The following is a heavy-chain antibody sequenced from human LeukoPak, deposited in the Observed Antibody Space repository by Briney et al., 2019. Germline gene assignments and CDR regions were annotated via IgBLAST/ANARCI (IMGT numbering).Heavy chain of an antibody. CDR1: GFTFSSYS. V-gene: IGHV3-21*01. CDR2: ISSSSSYI. CDR3: ARDKYNWNDEAAFDI. Sequence: GGSLRLSCAASGFTFSSYSMNWVRQAPGKGLEWVSSISSSSSYIYYADSVKSRFTISRDNAKNSLYLQMNSLRAEDTAVYYCARDKYNWNDEAAFDIWGQGTMVTVSS. J-gene: IGHJ3*02. D-gene: IGHD1-1*01.